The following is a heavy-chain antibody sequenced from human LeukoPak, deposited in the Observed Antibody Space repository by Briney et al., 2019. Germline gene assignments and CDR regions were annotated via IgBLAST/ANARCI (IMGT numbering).Heavy chain of an antibody. CDR1: GYTFTSYG. D-gene: IGHD1-26*01. CDR3: ATESRWELVPR. Sequence: AASVKVSCKASGYTFTSYGISWVRQAPGQGLEWMGGIIPIFGTANYAQKFQGSVTMTEDTSTDTAYMELSSLRSEDTAVYYCATESRWELVPRWGQGTLVTVSS. J-gene: IGHJ4*02. V-gene: IGHV1-69*06. CDR2: IIPIFGTA.